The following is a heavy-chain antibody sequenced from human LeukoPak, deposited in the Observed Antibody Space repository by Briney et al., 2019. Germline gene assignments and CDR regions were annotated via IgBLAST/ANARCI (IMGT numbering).Heavy chain of an antibody. J-gene: IGHJ6*02. CDR2: INPSGGST. CDR3: ARGNFSMIVVVITPLYYYYGMDV. D-gene: IGHD3-22*01. V-gene: IGHV1-46*01. Sequence: ASVKVSCKASGYTFTSYYMHWVRQAPGQGLEWMGIINPSGGSTSYAQKFQGRVTMTRDTSTSTVYMELSSLRSGDTAVYYCARGNFSMIVVVITPLYYYYGMDVWGQGTTVTVSS. CDR1: GYTFTSYY.